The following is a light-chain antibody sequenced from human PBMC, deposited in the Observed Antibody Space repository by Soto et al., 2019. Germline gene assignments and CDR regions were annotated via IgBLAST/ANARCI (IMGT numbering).Light chain of an antibody. CDR3: ASYTSSSIYV. V-gene: IGLV2-14*01. J-gene: IGLJ1*01. CDR1: SSDVGGYNY. CDR2: EVR. Sequence: QSALTQPPSASGSPGQSVTISCTGTSSDVGGYNYVSWYQQHPGKAPKLIIFEVRNRPSGVSNRFSGSKSANTAFLTISGLQADDEADYYCASYTSSSIYVFGAGTKLTVL.